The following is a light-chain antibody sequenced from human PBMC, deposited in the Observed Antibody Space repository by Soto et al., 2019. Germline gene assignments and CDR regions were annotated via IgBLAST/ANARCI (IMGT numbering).Light chain of an antibody. V-gene: IGKV3D-20*02. Sequence: SLSWSSGEKATLACWASQSVSSSYLAWYQQKPGQAPRLLIYGASSRATGIPDRFSGSGYGTDFKLTITSLESEDFAVYYCQQRSNWPSTLGQGTRLEIK. CDR2: GAS. J-gene: IGKJ5*01. CDR3: QQRSNWPST. CDR1: QSVSSSY.